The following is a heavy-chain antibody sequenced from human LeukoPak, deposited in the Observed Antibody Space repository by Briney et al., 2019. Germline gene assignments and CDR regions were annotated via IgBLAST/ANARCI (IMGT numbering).Heavy chain of an antibody. Sequence: PSETLSLTSTVSGGSISSGGYYWSWIRQHPGKGLEWIGYIYYSGSTYYNPSLKSRVTISVDTSKNQFSLKLSSVTAADTAVYYCARGRRGSYYWFDPWGQGTLVTVSS. CDR2: IYYSGST. V-gene: IGHV4-31*03. CDR1: GGSISSGGYY. CDR3: ARGRRGSYYWFDP. J-gene: IGHJ5*02. D-gene: IGHD1-26*01.